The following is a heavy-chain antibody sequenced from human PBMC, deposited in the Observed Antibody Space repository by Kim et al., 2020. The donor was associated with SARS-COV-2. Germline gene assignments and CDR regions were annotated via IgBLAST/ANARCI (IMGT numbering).Heavy chain of an antibody. CDR1: GFTFSSYD. CDR2: IGTAGDT. Sequence: GGSLRLSCAASGFTFSSYDMHWVRQATGKGLEWVSAIGTAGDTYYPGSVKGRFTISRENAKNSLYLQMNSLRAGDTAVYYCARGTGYCSGGSCSLGMDVWGQGTTVTVSS. J-gene: IGHJ6*02. D-gene: IGHD2-15*01. V-gene: IGHV3-13*01. CDR3: ARGTGYCSGGSCSLGMDV.